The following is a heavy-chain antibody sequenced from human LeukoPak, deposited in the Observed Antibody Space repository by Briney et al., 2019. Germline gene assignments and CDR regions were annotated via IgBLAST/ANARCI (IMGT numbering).Heavy chain of an antibody. D-gene: IGHD6-19*01. Sequence: GGSLRLSCAASGFTFDDYAMHWVRQAPGKGLECISLITWDGGISYYVDSLKGRFTVSRDNSKNSLYLQMNSLRTEDTAFYYCAKDYGYSNDWYLIDYWGQGTLVTVSS. CDR1: GFTFDDYA. CDR2: ITWDGGIS. J-gene: IGHJ4*02. CDR3: AKDYGYSNDWYLIDY. V-gene: IGHV3-43D*03.